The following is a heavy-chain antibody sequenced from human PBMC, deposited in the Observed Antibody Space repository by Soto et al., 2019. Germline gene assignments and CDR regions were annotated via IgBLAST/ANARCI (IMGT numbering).Heavy chain of an antibody. V-gene: IGHV3-13*04. CDR3: AMGGPNCDYYLYGMDV. D-gene: IGHD3-16*01. J-gene: IGHJ6*02. CDR2: IGTAGDT. Sequence: PGGSPRLSCAASGFSFNNYDMHWFRQATGKGLEWVSGIGTAGDTYYPDSVKGRFTISRENAKNSLYLQMNSLRAGDTAVYYCAMGGPNCDYYLYGMDVPGQRTTVTVSS. CDR1: GFSFNNYD.